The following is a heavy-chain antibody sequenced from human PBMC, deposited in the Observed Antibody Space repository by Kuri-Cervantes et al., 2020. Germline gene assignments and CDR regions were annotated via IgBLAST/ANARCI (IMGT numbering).Heavy chain of an antibody. J-gene: IGHJ4*02. CDR2: ISDSGGST. CDR3: ARAQVDIVATMEYYFDY. V-gene: IGHV3-23*01. CDR1: GFTFSSYA. D-gene: IGHD5-12*01. Sequence: GGSLRLSCAASGFTFSSYAMSWVRQAPGKGLEWVSAISDSGGSTYYADSVKGRFTISRDNSKNTLYLQMNSLRAEDTAVYYCARAQVDIVATMEYYFDYWGQGTLVTVSS.